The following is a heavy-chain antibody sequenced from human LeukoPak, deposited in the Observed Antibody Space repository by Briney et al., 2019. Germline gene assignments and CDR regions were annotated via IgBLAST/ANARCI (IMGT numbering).Heavy chain of an antibody. CDR3: ARGLSGYASSLGY. D-gene: IGHD6-6*01. V-gene: IGHV3-21*01. CDR2: ISSSSTYT. J-gene: IGHJ4*02. CDR1: GFTFSSYN. Sequence: PGGSLRLSCAASGFTFSSYNINWVRQAPRKGLEWVSFISSSSTYTYYADSVKGRFTISRDNAKNSLYLQMNSLRAEDTAVYYCARGLSGYASSLGYWGQGTLVTVSA.